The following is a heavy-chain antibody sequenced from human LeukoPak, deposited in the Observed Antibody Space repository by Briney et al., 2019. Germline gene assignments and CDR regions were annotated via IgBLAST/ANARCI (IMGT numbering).Heavy chain of an antibody. CDR1: GYSFSGYY. D-gene: IGHD5-12*01. CDR3: ARDSGYDCKDY. CDR2: VNPNSGGT. J-gene: IGHJ4*02. V-gene: IGHV1-2*06. Sequence: ASVKVSCKASGYSFSGYYTHWVRQAPGQGLEWMGRVNPNSGGTNYAQKFQGRVTMTRDTSISTAYMELSRLRSDDTAVYYCARDSGYDCKDYWGQGTLVTVSS.